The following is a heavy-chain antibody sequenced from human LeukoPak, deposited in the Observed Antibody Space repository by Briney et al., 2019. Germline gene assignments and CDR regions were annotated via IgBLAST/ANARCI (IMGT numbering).Heavy chain of an antibody. D-gene: IGHD1-26*01. Sequence: ASVKVSCKASGYTFTSYDINWVRQATGQGLEWMGWINPNSGGTNYAQKSQGRVTMTRDTSISTAYMELSRLRSDDTAVYYCARGVGRRYFDLWGRGTLVTVSS. CDR1: GYTFTSYD. J-gene: IGHJ2*01. CDR2: INPNSGGT. V-gene: IGHV1-2*02. CDR3: ARGVGRRYFDL.